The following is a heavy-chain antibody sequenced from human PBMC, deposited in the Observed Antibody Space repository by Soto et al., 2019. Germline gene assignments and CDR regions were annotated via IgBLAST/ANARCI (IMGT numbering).Heavy chain of an antibody. D-gene: IGHD1-26*01. V-gene: IGHV1-69*06. CDR3: ASNNGGIGGSYFWYNWFDP. CDR2: IIPSFVTA. CDR1: GGTFSSYA. J-gene: IGHJ5*02. Sequence: QVQMVQSGAELKKPGSSVKVSCKASGGTFSSYAISWVRQAQGQGLEWMGGIIPSFVTANYAQKSQGRVTITADKATSPAYMERSSLRSEDTAVYYCASNNGGIGGSYFWYNWFDPWGQGTLVTVSS.